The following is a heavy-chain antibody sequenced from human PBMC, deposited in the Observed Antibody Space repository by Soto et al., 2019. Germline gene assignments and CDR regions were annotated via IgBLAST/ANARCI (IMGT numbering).Heavy chain of an antibody. V-gene: IGHV1-2*04. CDR2: INPNSGGT. CDR3: ARDKITMVRGVIITKNYYGMDV. CDR1: GYTFTRFY. J-gene: IGHJ6*02. D-gene: IGHD3-10*01. Sequence: ASVKGYCQASGYTFTRFYMHWVRPAPGQGLGWMGWINPNSGGTNYAQKFQGWVTMTRDTSISTAYMELSRLRSDDTDVYYCARDKITMVRGVIITKNYYGMDVWGQGTTVTVSS.